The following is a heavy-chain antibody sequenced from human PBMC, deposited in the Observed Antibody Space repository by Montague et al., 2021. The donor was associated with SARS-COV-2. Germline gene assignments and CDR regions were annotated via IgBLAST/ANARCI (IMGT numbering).Heavy chain of an antibody. CDR1: GGSFSGYY. J-gene: IGHJ6*02. D-gene: IGHD2-15*01. V-gene: IGHV4-34*01. CDR3: ARGYCSGSGCYYYYGMDV. Sequence: SETLSLTCAVYGGSFSGYYWSWIRQPPGRGLEWIGETNDSGRTXXXPSXXXRVTISLDTSKNQFSLRLSSVTAAETAVYYCARGYCSGSGCYYYYGMDVWGQGTTVTVSS. CDR2: TNDSGRT.